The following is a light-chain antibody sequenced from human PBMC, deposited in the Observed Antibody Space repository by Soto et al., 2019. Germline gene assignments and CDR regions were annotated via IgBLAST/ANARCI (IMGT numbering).Light chain of an antibody. J-gene: IGLJ1*01. V-gene: IGLV2-14*01. Sequence: QSVLTQPASVSGSPGQSITVSCTGTSSDIGGHNYVSWYQQHPGKAPKLIIYEVSNRPSGVSNRFSGSKSGNTASLTISGLQAEDEADYYCSSYASTSTPCVFGTGTKGSVL. CDR3: SSYASTSTPCV. CDR2: EVS. CDR1: SSDIGGHNY.